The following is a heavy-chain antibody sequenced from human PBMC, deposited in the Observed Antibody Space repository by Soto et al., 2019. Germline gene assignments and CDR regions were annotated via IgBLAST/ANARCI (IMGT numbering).Heavy chain of an antibody. V-gene: IGHV2-5*02. CDR1: GFSLSTSGVG. D-gene: IGHD3-9*01. J-gene: IGHJ6*02. CDR2: IYWDDDK. Sequence: SGPTLVNPTQTLTLTCTFSGFSLSTSGVGVGWIRQPPGKALEWPALIYWDDDKRYSPSLKSRLTITKDTSKNQVVLTMTNMDPLDTATYYCAHSSGYDILTGYYRFGMDVWGQGT. CDR3: AHSSGYDILTGYYRFGMDV.